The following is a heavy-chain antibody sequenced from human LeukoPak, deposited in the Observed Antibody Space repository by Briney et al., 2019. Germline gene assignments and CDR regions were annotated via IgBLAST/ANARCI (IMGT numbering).Heavy chain of an antibody. V-gene: IGHV3-48*02. CDR2: ISSSSSSI. CDR3: ARVSGSHYYGMDV. J-gene: IGHJ6*02. D-gene: IGHD3-10*01. CDR1: GFTFSTYN. Sequence: GGSLRLSRAASGFTFSTYNMNWVRQAPGKGLQWVAYISSSSSSIYYADSVKDRFTVSRDNAKNSLFLQMNSLRDEDTAVYYCARVSGSHYYGMDVWGQGTTVTVSS.